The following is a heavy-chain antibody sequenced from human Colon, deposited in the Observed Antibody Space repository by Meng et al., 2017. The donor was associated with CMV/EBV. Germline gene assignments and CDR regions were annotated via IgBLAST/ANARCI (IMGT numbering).Heavy chain of an antibody. D-gene: IGHD4-17*01. CDR3: ATDYGDYYFDR. V-gene: IGHV4-39*07. CDR2: IYYSGYT. Sequence: LQLQESGPGLVKPSEPLSLTCTFSGGSISSSTYYWGWIRQTPGKGLEWIGNIYYSGYTYYNPSLKSRLTISVDTSKNQFSLKLTSVTAADTAVYYCATDYGDYYFDRWGQGTLVTVSS. CDR1: GGSISSSTYY. J-gene: IGHJ4*02.